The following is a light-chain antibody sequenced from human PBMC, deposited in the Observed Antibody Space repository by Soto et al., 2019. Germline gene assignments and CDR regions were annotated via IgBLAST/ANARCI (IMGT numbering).Light chain of an antibody. CDR2: GAS. V-gene: IGKV3-20*01. J-gene: IGKJ1*01. Sequence: EIVLTQSPGTLSLSPGERATHSCRASQSVSSSYLAWYQQKPGQAPRLLIYGASSRATGIPDRFSGSGSGPDFTLTISKLEPEDFAMYYCQQYGSSPGTFGQGTKVEIK. CDR1: QSVSSSY. CDR3: QQYGSSPGT.